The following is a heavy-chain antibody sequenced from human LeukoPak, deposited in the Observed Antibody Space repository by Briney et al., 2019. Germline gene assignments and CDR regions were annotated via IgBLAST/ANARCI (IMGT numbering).Heavy chain of an antibody. V-gene: IGHV1-2*02. CDR1: GYSFTGYY. D-gene: IGHD1-26*01. CDR2: INANSGGT. CDR3: AREAMGATMGYSYYYLDV. J-gene: IGHJ6*03. Sequence: GASVTVSFTCSGYSFTGYYMNWGRQGPGQGLGRMGGINANSGGTNYAQKFQGRVTMTRATSISSAYIELTMLRSDDTAVYYCAREAMGATMGYSYYYLDVWGKGTTVTVSS.